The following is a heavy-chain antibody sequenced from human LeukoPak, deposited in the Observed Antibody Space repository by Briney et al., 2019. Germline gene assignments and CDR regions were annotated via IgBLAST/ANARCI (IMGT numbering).Heavy chain of an antibody. CDR2: IYTSGST. D-gene: IGHD6-19*01. CDR3: ASSAVAGTAHYYYYGMDV. CDR1: GGSISSYY. J-gene: IGHJ6*02. Sequence: PSETLSLTCTVSGGSISSYYWSWIRQPAGKGLEWIGRIYTSGSTNYNPSLKSRVTMSVDTSKNQFSLKLSSVTAADTAVYYCASSAVAGTAHYYYYGMDVWGRGTTVTVSS. V-gene: IGHV4-4*07.